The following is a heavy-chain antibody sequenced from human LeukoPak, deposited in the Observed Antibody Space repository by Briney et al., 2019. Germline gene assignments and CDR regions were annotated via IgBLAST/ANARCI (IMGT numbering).Heavy chain of an antibody. CDR1: GFTFDDYA. CDR2: ITWNSAGV. J-gene: IGHJ4*02. V-gene: IGHV3-9*01. Sequence: GMSLRLSCAASGFTFDDYAMHWVRQAPGKGLEWLSGITWNSAGVAYADSVQGRFTVSRDNAKNTLYLQMNSLRDDDTAVYYCATIIVGATGLDNWGQGTLVIVSS. CDR3: ATIIVGATGLDN. D-gene: IGHD1-26*01.